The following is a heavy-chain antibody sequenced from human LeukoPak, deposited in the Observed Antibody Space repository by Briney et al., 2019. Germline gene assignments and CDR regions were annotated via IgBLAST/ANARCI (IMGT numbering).Heavy chain of an antibody. Sequence: GGSLRLSCAASGFTVSSNYMSWVRQAPGKGLEWVSVIYSGGSTYYADSVKGRFTISRDNSKNTLYLQMNSLRAEDTAVYYCARDRRESGDYYFDYWGQGTLVTVSS. V-gene: IGHV3-66*01. J-gene: IGHJ4*02. CDR2: IYSGGST. CDR1: GFTVSSNY. CDR3: ARDRRESGDYYFDY. D-gene: IGHD3-10*01.